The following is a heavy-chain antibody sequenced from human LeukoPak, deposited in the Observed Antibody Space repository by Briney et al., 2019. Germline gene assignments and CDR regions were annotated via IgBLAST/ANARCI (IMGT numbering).Heavy chain of an antibody. J-gene: IGHJ4*02. Sequence: GASVKVSCKASGYTFTTHSINWLRQAPGQGLEWMGWITTNTGNPTYAQGFTGRFVFSLDTSVSTAYLQISSLKAEDTAVYYCARDLGENYGSGSYSDYWGQGTLVTVSS. CDR1: GYTFTTHS. V-gene: IGHV7-4-1*02. CDR2: ITTNTGNP. CDR3: ARDLGENYGSGSYSDY. D-gene: IGHD3-10*01.